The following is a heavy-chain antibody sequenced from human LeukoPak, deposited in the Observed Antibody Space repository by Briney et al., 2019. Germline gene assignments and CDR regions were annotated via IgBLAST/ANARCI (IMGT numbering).Heavy chain of an antibody. V-gene: IGHV4-59*12. J-gene: IGHJ6*03. Sequence: SETLSLTCTVSGGSISSYYWSWIRQPPGKGLEWIGYIYYSGSTNYNPSLKSRVTISVDTSKNQFSLKLSSVTAADTAVYYCARDSLHYYSYYMDVWGKGTTVTVSS. CDR1: GGSISSYY. CDR3: ARDSLHYYSYYMDV. CDR2: IYYSGST.